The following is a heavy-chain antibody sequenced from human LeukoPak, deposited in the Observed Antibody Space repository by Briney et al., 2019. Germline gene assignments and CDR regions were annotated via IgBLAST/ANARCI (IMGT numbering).Heavy chain of an antibody. CDR1: GGTFSSYA. Sequence: SVKVSCKASGGTFSSYAISWVRQAPGQGLEWMGGIIPIFGTANYAQKFQGRVTITTDESTSTAYMELSSLRSEDTAVYYCARVIRGPNWFDPWGQGTLVIVSS. D-gene: IGHD4-17*01. CDR3: ARVIRGPNWFDP. J-gene: IGHJ5*02. V-gene: IGHV1-69*05. CDR2: IIPIFGTA.